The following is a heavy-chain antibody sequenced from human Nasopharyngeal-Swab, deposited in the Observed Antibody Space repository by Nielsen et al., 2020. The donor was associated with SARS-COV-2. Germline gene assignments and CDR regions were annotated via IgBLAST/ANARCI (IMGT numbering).Heavy chain of an antibody. CDR2: INPTTGGT. CDR3: TRALSGVYDF. V-gene: IGHV1-2*06. J-gene: IGHJ4*02. D-gene: IGHD2-15*01. Sequence: ASVKVSCKASTSTFNAYYIHWVRQAPGQGLEWMGRINPTTGGTLYTQTFEGRVTMTTDTFTSTTYMELRGLTSDDTAVYYCTRALSGVYDFWGQGALVTVSS. CDR1: TSTFNAYY.